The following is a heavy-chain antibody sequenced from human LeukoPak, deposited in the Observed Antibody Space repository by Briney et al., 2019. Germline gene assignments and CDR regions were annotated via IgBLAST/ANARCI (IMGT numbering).Heavy chain of an antibody. J-gene: IGHJ2*01. CDR1: GFTFSTYD. Sequence: GGSLRLSCAASGFTFSTYDMHWVRQATGEGLEWVSIIGTAGDSYSPGSVKGRFTISRDNAKNSVHLQMNSLRAGDTAVYYCARGGPGWYFDLWGRGTLVTVSS. CDR3: ARGGPGWYFDL. V-gene: IGHV3-13*01. CDR2: IGTAGDS.